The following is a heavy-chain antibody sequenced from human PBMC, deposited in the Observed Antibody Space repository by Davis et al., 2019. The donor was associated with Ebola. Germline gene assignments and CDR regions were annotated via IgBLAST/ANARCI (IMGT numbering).Heavy chain of an antibody. Sequence: SETLSLTCAVYGGSFSGYYWSWIRQPPGKGLEWIGEINHSGSTNYNPSLKSRVTISVDTSKNQLSLKLSSVTAADTAVYYCARVSKLGQLTLYYGMDVWGQGTTVTVSS. CDR2: INHSGST. CDR1: GGSFSGYY. V-gene: IGHV4-34*01. CDR3: ARVSKLGQLTLYYGMDV. D-gene: IGHD2-2*01. J-gene: IGHJ6*02.